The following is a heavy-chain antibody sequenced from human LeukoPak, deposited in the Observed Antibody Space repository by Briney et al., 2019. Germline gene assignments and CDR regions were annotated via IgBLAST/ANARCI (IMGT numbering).Heavy chain of an antibody. D-gene: IGHD2-2*01. Sequence: SQTLSLTCAISGDSVLSNSVTWNWIRQSPSRGLEWLGRTYYRSTWYNDYAVSVRGRITVNPDTSKNQFSLHLNSVTPEDTAVYYCARRLTQYDCFDPWGQGILVTVSS. CDR1: GDSVLSNSVT. V-gene: IGHV6-1*01. CDR2: TYYRSTWYN. CDR3: ARRLTQYDCFDP. J-gene: IGHJ5*02.